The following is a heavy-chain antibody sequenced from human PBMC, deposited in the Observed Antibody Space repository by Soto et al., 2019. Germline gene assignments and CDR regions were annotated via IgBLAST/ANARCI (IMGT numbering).Heavy chain of an antibody. CDR1: GFTFSSYS. CDR3: ARDRVDYYDSSGYYYRSFAFDI. D-gene: IGHD3-22*01. CDR2: ISSSSSYI. V-gene: IGHV3-21*01. J-gene: IGHJ3*02. Sequence: VQLVESGGGLVKPGGSLRLSCAASGFTFSSYSMNWVRQAPGKGLEWVSSISSSSSYIYYADSVKGRFTISRDNAKNSLYLQMNSLRAEDTAVYYCARDRVDYYDSSGYYYRSFAFDIWGQGTMVTVSS.